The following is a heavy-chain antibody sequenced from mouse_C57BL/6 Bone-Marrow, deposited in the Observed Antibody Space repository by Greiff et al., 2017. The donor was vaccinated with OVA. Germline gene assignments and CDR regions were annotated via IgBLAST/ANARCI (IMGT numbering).Heavy chain of an antibody. CDR3: ARDDYGFYAMDY. CDR1: GYAFSSYW. J-gene: IGHJ4*01. Sequence: ESGAELVKPGASVKISCKASGYAFSSYWMNWVKQRPGKGLEWIGQIYPGDGDTNYNGKFKGKATLTADKSSSTAYMQLSSLTSEDSAVYFCARDDYGFYAMDYWGQGTSVTVSS. CDR2: IYPGDGDT. D-gene: IGHD2-4*01. V-gene: IGHV1-80*01.